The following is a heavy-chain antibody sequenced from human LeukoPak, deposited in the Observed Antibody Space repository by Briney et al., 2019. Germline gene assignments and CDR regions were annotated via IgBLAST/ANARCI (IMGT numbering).Heavy chain of an antibody. CDR3: AREPLETPYFDY. CDR1: GGSFSGYY. J-gene: IGHJ4*02. CDR2: INHSGST. Sequence: PSETLSLTCAVYGGSFSGYYWSWIRQPPGKGLEWIGEINHSGSTNYNPSLKSRVTISVDTSKNQFSLKLSSVTAADTAVYYCAREPLETPYFDYWGQGTLVTVSS. V-gene: IGHV4-34*01.